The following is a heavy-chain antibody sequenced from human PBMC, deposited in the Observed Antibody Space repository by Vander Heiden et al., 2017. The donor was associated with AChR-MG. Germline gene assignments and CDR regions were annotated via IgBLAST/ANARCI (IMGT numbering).Heavy chain of an antibody. CDR3: ARARESAFDI. CDR1: GFTFSDYY. Sequence: QVQLVESGGGLVQHGGSLRLSCAPSGFTFSDYYRSWIRQSPGKGLEWFSYISSSGSTIYYADSVKGRFTISRDNAKNSLYLQMNRLRAEDTAVYYCARARESAFDIWGQGTMVTLSS. V-gene: IGHV3-11*01. J-gene: IGHJ3*02. CDR2: ISSSGSTI. D-gene: IGHD1-26*01.